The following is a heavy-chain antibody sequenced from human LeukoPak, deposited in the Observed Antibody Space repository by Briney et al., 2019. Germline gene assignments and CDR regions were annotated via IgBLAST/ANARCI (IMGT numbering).Heavy chain of an antibody. Sequence: GGSLRLSCAASGFTFSSYWMSWVRQAPGKGLEWVANIKQDGSEKYYVDSVKGRSTISRDNAKNSLYLQMNSLRAEDTAVYYCARGPLLRYFDWFLDYWGQGTLVTVSS. V-gene: IGHV3-7*01. D-gene: IGHD3-9*01. CDR3: ARGPLLRYFDWFLDY. J-gene: IGHJ4*02. CDR1: GFTFSSYW. CDR2: IKQDGSEK.